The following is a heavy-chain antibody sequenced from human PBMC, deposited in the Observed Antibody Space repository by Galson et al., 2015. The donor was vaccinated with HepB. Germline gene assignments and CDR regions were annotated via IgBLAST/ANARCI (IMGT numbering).Heavy chain of an antibody. J-gene: IGHJ4*02. Sequence: SLRLSCAASGFTFSPYTMNWVRQAPGKRLEWVSSISSSSSYIYYADSLKGRFTISRDNAKNSLYLQMNSLRAEDTAVYYCARGGGFCGGDCFGIDYWGQGTLVTVSS. V-gene: IGHV3-21*01. CDR1: GFTFSPYT. D-gene: IGHD2-21*01. CDR3: ARGGGFCGGDCFGIDY. CDR2: ISSSSSYI.